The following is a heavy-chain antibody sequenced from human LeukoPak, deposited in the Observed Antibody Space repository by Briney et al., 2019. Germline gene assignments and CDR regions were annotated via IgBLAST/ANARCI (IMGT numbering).Heavy chain of an antibody. CDR3: AKSHVSTATGTGRYFDY. V-gene: IGHV3-23*01. J-gene: IGHJ4*02. Sequence: PGRSLRLSCAVSGLTFSNSAMSWVRQAPGKGLEWVSAISVGSDVIYYADSVKGRFAISRDNSKHTVYLQMDSLRAEDTAVYYCAKSHVSTATGTGRYFDYWGQGTLVTVSS. CDR2: ISVGSDVI. D-gene: IGHD3-9*01. CDR1: GLTFSNSA.